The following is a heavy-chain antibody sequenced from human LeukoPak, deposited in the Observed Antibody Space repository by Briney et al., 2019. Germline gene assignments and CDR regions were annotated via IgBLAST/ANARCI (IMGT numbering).Heavy chain of an antibody. CDR1: GASISSSYY. D-gene: IGHD1-26*01. Sequence: SETLSLTCAVSGASISSSYYWSWIRQPPGRGLEWIGYFYYSGSTNYNPSLKSRVTISLDTSKNQFSLKLSSVTAADTAVYYCARGFRGASFDYWGQGTLVTVSS. V-gene: IGHV4-59*01. CDR2: FYYSGST. CDR3: ARGFRGASFDY. J-gene: IGHJ4*02.